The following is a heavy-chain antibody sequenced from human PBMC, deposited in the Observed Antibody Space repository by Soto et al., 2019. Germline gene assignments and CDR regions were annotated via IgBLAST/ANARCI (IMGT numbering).Heavy chain of an antibody. V-gene: IGHV4-34*01. CDR1: GESFSAYQ. CDR2: INHSGGT. CDR3: ARDPADLGLVY. J-gene: IGHJ4*02. D-gene: IGHD6-25*01. Sequence: PSETLSLTCAVYGESFSAYQWSWIRQPPGKGLEWIGRINHSGGTKYNPSLKSRVTISIDTPKHQFSPNLTSVTAADTALYYCARDPADLGLVYWGQGTLVTVFS.